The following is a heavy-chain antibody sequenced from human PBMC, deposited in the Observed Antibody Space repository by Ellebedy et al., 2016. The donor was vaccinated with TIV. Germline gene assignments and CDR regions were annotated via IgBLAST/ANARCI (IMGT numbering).Heavy chain of an antibody. Sequence: GESLKISCAASGFTFSNFEMNWVRQAPGKGLEWVSYISSSGTTMYYADSVKGRFTISRDNAKHSLYRQMNSLRAEDTAVYYCARQDSYGLSNWFDPWGQGTLVTVSS. CDR1: GFTFSNFE. CDR2: ISSSGTTM. V-gene: IGHV3-48*03. J-gene: IGHJ5*02. D-gene: IGHD5-18*01. CDR3: ARQDSYGLSNWFDP.